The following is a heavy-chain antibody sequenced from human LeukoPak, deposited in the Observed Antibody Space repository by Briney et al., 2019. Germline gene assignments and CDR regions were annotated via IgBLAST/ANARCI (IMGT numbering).Heavy chain of an antibody. Sequence: KSSETLSLTCTVSGGSISSSSYYWGWIRQPPGKGLEWIGSIYYSGSTYYNPSLKSRVTISVDTSKNQFSLKLSSVTAADTAVYYCARSPLVPPAQAIYYYYYMDVWGKGTTVTISS. J-gene: IGHJ6*03. V-gene: IGHV4-39*01. D-gene: IGHD2-2*01. CDR3: ARSPLVPPAQAIYYYYYMDV. CDR2: IYYSGST. CDR1: GGSISSSSYY.